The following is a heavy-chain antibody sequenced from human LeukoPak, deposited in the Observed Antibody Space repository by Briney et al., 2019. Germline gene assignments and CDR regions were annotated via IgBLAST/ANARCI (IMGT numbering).Heavy chain of an antibody. J-gene: IGHJ4*02. CDR3: ASQPAYSSGWYDY. CDR1: GFTFDDYA. V-gene: IGHV3-9*01. CDR2: ISWNSGTI. D-gene: IGHD6-19*01. Sequence: PGGSLRLSCAASGFTFDDYAMHWVRQAPGKGLEWVSGISWNSGTIGYADSVKGRFTISRDNAKNSPYLQMNSLRAEDTALYYCASQPAYSSGWYDYWGQGTLVTVSS.